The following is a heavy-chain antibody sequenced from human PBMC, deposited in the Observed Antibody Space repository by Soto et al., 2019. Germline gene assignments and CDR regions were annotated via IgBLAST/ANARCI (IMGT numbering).Heavy chain of an antibody. D-gene: IGHD3-3*01. J-gene: IGHJ4*02. CDR1: GFTFSDPS. CDR3: VEDDTCCHDY. CDR2: IRNKANTYTT. Sequence: EVQLVESGGGLVQPVGSLRLSCAASGFTFSDPSMDWVRQAPGKGLEWVARIRNKANTYTTAYAASVRGIFTIARDDSKNYLYLQRNSVKTEDKAVYYCVEDDTCCHDYWGQGTLVTVSS. V-gene: IGHV3-72*01.